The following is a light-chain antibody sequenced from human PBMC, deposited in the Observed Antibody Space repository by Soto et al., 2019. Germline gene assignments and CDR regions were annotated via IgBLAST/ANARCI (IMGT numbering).Light chain of an antibody. V-gene: IGKV3D-7*01. CDR1: QSVSSNY. CDR3: QQYNTYSKT. Sequence: PGGTVALTLRASQSVSSNYLTWSQHRPGQAPRLLFYGASTRATGIPARFSGSGSGTEFTLTISSLQTDDFATYYCQQYNTYSKTFGRGTRVEIK. CDR2: GAS. J-gene: IGKJ5*01.